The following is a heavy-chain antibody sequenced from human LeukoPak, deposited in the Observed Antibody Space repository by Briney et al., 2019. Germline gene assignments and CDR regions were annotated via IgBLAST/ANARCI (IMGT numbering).Heavy chain of an antibody. V-gene: IGHV3-11*01. Sequence: PGGSLRLSCAASGFSFSDYYMSWIRQAPGKGLEWVSYISSSGSTIYYTDSVKGRFTISRDNAKNSLYLQMNSLRAEDTAVYYCARDYSNYYDSSGYFGYWGQGTLVTVSS. CDR3: ARDYSNYYDSSGYFGY. J-gene: IGHJ4*02. D-gene: IGHD3-22*01. CDR2: ISSSGSTI. CDR1: GFSFSDYY.